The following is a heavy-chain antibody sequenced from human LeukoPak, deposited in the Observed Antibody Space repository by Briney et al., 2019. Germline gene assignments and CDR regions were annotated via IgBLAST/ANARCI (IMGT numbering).Heavy chain of an antibody. J-gene: IGHJ3*02. Sequence: GGSLRLSCAASGFTFSSYWMHWVRQAPGKGLVWVSGISWNSDTLIYADSVKGRFTISRDNAKNSLYLQMNSLRAEDMALYYCTRRFSAWAFDIWGQGTMVTVSS. D-gene: IGHD3-10*01. V-gene: IGHV3-74*01. CDR1: GFTFSSYW. CDR2: ISWNSDTL. CDR3: TRRFSAWAFDI.